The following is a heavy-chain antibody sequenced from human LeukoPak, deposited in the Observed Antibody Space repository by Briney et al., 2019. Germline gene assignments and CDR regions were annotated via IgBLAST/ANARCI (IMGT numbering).Heavy chain of an antibody. CDR2: IIPIFGTA. Sequence: SVKVSCKASGGTFSSYAISWVRQAPGQGLEWMGGIIPIFGTANYAQKFQGRVTITADKSTSTAYMELSSLRSEDTAVYYCASEAWGYYYDSSGYSLFDYWGQGTLVTVSS. D-gene: IGHD3-22*01. CDR1: GGTFSSYA. V-gene: IGHV1-69*06. CDR3: ASEAWGYYYDSSGYSLFDY. J-gene: IGHJ4*02.